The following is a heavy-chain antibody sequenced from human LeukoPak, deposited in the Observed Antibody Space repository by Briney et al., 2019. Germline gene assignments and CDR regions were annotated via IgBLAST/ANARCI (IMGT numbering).Heavy chain of an antibody. Sequence: SETLSLTCTVSGGSISGYYWSWIRQTPGKGLEWIGYIHSIGTTNYNPSLKSRLTISIDTSKNQFSLKLSSVTAADTAIYYCATSNYGSGTYYNWFDPWGQGTLVTVSS. CDR3: ATSNYGSGTYYNWFDP. V-gene: IGHV4-59*01. D-gene: IGHD3-10*01. CDR1: GGSISGYY. J-gene: IGHJ5*02. CDR2: IHSIGTT.